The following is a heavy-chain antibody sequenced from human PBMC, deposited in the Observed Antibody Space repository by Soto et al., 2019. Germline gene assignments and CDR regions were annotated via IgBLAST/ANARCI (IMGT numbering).Heavy chain of an antibody. CDR3: ASFPGRVDY. CDR1: GGSISSYY. Sequence: ETLSLNCTVSGGSISSYYWSWIRQPPGKGLEWIGYIYYSGSTNYNPSLKSRVTISVDTSKNQFSLKLSSVTAADTAVYYCASFPGRVDYWGQGTLVTVSS. CDR2: IYYSGST. J-gene: IGHJ4*02. V-gene: IGHV4-59*01.